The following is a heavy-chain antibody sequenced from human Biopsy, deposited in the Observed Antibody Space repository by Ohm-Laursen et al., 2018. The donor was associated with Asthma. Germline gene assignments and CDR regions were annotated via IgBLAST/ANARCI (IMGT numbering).Heavy chain of an antibody. V-gene: IGHV4-39*01. CDR2: ISYTGNT. J-gene: IGHJ4*02. D-gene: IGHD7-27*01. CDR3: ARHWNWGSFFGY. CDR1: GGSMSSSSYS. Sequence: TLSLTCSVSGGSMSSSSYSWGWIRQPPGKGLEWIGSISYTGNTDIPSLRSRVTLSVDISKNNFPLKVPSVTAADTAVFYCARHWNWGSFFGYWGQGMLVTVSS.